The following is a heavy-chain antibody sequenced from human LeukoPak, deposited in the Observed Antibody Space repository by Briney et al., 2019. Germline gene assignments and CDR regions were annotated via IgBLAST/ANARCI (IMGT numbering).Heavy chain of an antibody. J-gene: IGHJ4*02. D-gene: IGHD1-26*01. CDR1: GFTFSSYS. CDR2: ISSSSSYI. V-gene: IGHV3-21*01. Sequence: GGSLRLSCAASGFTFSSYSMNWVRRAPGKGLEWVSSISSSSSYIYYADSVKGRFTISRDNAKNSLYLQMNSLRAEDTAVYYCARGRSGSYYVSWGQGTLVTVSS. CDR3: ARGRSGSYYVS.